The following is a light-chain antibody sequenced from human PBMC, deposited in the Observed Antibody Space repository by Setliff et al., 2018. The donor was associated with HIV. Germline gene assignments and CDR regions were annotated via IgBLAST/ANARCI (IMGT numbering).Light chain of an antibody. V-gene: IGLV2-11*01. CDR2: DVS. Sequence: SALAQPRSVSGSPGQSVTISCTGTSSDVGGYNYVSWYHQHPGKAPKLMISDVSKRPSGVPDRFSGSKSGNTASLTIYGLQAEDEADYYCCSYAGNAYVFGAGTKSPS. CDR3: CSYAGNAYV. J-gene: IGLJ1*01. CDR1: SSDVGGYNY.